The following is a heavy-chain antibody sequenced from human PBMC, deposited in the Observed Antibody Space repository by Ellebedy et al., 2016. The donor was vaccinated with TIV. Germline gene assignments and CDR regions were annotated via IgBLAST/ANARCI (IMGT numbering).Heavy chain of an antibody. V-gene: IGHV1-69*13. D-gene: IGHD3-10*01. Sequence: AASVKVSCKASGGTFSSYAISWVRQAPGQGLEWMGGVIPILGTANYAQKFQGRVTITADESTTTAYMELSSLTSEDTAVYFCARLLVPYYGMDVWGQGTTVTVSS. J-gene: IGHJ6*02. CDR2: VIPILGTA. CDR3: ARLLVPYYGMDV. CDR1: GGTFSSYA.